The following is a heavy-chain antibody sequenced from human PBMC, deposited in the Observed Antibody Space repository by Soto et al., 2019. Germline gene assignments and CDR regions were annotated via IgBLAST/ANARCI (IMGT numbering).Heavy chain of an antibody. CDR1: GFTFSGHG. Sequence: EVQLVESGGGLVQPGGSLRLSCGASGFTFSGHGIHWVRQASGKGLEWIGRIKGKANSYATEYAASLKGRFTITRDDSENTAYLKMNRLKSEDTAVYYCTRHATYYDSGRYIGDWFDLWGQGTLVTVSS. V-gene: IGHV3-73*01. J-gene: IGHJ5*02. CDR3: TRHATYYDSGRYIGDWFDL. D-gene: IGHD3-22*01. CDR2: IKGKANSYAT.